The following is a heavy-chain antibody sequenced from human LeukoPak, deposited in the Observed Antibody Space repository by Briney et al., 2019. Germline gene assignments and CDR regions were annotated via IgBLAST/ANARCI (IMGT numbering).Heavy chain of an antibody. CDR3: AIYDSSGYFRRPKYFQH. CDR1: GYTFTSYD. J-gene: IGHJ1*01. Sequence: ASVKVSCKASGYTFTSYDINWVRQATGQGLEWMGWMNPNSGNTGYAQKFQGRVTMTRNTSISTAYMELSSLRSEDTAVYYCAIYDSSGYFRRPKYFQHWGQGTLVTVSS. V-gene: IGHV1-8*01. CDR2: MNPNSGNT. D-gene: IGHD3-22*01.